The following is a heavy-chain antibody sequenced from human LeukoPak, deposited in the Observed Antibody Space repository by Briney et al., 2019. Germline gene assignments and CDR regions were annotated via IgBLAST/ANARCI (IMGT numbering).Heavy chain of an antibody. Sequence: ASVKVSCKASGYTFTGYYMHWVRQAPGQGLEWMGWINPDSGGTNYAQKFQGWVTMTRDTSISTAYMELSRLRSDDTAVYYCARDGLYCSGGSCYVSGRFDPWGQGTLVTVSS. V-gene: IGHV1-2*04. CDR1: GYTFTGYY. J-gene: IGHJ5*02. D-gene: IGHD2-15*01. CDR2: INPDSGGT. CDR3: ARDGLYCSGGSCYVSGRFDP.